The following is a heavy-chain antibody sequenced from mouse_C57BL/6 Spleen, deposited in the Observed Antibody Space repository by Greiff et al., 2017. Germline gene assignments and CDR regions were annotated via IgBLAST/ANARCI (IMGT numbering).Heavy chain of an antibody. V-gene: IGHV1-80*01. J-gene: IGHJ2*01. CDR3: ARTGHFDY. D-gene: IGHD3-1*01. Sequence: FQLQQSGAELVKPGASVKISCKASGYPFSSSWMNWVKQRPGKGLEWIGQIYPGDGDTNYNGKFKGKATLTADKSSSTAYMQLSSLTSEDSAVYFCARTGHFDYWGQGTTLTVSS. CDR1: GYPFSSSW. CDR2: IYPGDGDT.